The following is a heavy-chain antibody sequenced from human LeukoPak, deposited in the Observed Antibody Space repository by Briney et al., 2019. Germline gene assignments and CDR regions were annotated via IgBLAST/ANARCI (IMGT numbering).Heavy chain of an antibody. CDR1: GGSFSGYY. V-gene: IGHV4-34*01. CDR3: ARARSRLRVWGSYRYTVPAFDP. D-gene: IGHD3-16*02. J-gene: IGHJ5*02. Sequence: SETLSLTCAVYGGSFSGYYWSWIRQPPGKGLEWIGEINHSGSTNYNPSLKSRVTISVGTSKNQFSLKLSSVTAADTAVYYCARARSRLRVWGSYRYTVPAFDPWGQGTLVTVSS. CDR2: INHSGST.